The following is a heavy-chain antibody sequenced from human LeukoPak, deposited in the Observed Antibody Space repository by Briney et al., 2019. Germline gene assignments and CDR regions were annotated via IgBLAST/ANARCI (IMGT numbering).Heavy chain of an antibody. J-gene: IGHJ4*02. CDR3: ANRIPQWLGSDY. D-gene: IGHD6-19*01. V-gene: IGHV3-30*18. CDR2: ISYDGSNK. CDR1: GFTFSSYG. Sequence: GGSLRLSCAASGFTFSSYGMHWVRQAPGKGLEWVAVISYDGSNKYYADSVKGRFTISRDNSKNTLYLQMNSLRAEDTAVYYCANRIPQWLGSDYWGQGTLVTVSS.